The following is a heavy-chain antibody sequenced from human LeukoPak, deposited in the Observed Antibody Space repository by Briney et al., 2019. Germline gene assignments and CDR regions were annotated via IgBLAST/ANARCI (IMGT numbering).Heavy chain of an antibody. CDR1: GFTFSSYG. D-gene: IGHD6-6*01. V-gene: IGHV3-30*02. J-gene: IGHJ4*02. CDR3: AKMEIAARSYYFDY. Sequence: GGSLRLSCAASGFTFSSYGMHWVRQAPGKGLEWVAFIRYDGSNKYYADSVKGRFTISRDNSKNTLYLQMNSLRAEDTAVYYCAKMEIAARSYYFDYWGQGTLVTVSS. CDR2: IRYDGSNK.